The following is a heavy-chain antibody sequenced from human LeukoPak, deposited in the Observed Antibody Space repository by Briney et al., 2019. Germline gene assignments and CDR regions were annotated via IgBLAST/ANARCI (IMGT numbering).Heavy chain of an antibody. Sequence: SETLSLTCTVSGYSISSGYYWGWIRQPPGKGLEWIGSIYHSDNTYYNPSLKSRVTISVDTSRNQFSLKLTSVTAADTAVYYCARSYCGDDCSIDYWGQGTLVTVSS. CDR2: IYHSDNT. CDR1: GYSISSGYY. V-gene: IGHV4-38-2*02. J-gene: IGHJ4*02. CDR3: ARSYCGDDCSIDY. D-gene: IGHD2-21*02.